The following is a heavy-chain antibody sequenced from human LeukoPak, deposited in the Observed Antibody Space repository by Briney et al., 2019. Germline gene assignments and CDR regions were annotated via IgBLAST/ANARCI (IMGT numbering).Heavy chain of an antibody. CDR1: GGSISSYY. CDR3: ARGFEVPAAISYYYMDV. D-gene: IGHD2-2*01. CDR2: INHSGST. Sequence: PSETLSLTCTVSGGSISSYYWSWIRQPPGKGLEWIGEINHSGSTNYNPSLKSRVTISVDTSKNQFSLKLSSVTAADTAVYYCARGFEVPAAISYYYMDVWGKGTTVTVSS. J-gene: IGHJ6*03. V-gene: IGHV4-34*01.